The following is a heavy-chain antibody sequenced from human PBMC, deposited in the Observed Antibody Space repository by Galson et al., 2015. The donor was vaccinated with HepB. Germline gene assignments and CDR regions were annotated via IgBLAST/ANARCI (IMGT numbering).Heavy chain of an antibody. V-gene: IGHV2-5*02. J-gene: IGHJ6*02. CDR3: ARTPSVPAAMIDPEGAYYYYYGMDV. CDR2: IYWDDDK. CDR1: GFSLSTSGVG. Sequence: PALVKPTQTLTLTCTFSGFSLSTSGVGVGWIRQPPGKALEWLALIYWDDDKRYSPSLKSRLTITKDTSKNQVVLTMTNMDPVDTATYYCARTPSVPAAMIDPEGAYYYYYGMDVWGQGTTVTVSS. D-gene: IGHD2-2*01.